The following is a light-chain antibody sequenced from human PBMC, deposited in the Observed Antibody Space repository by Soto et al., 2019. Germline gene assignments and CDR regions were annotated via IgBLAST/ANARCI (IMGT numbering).Light chain of an antibody. CDR2: AAS. CDR1: QAIRTA. Sequence: AIQLTQTPSSLYASVGDRVTITCRASQAIRTALGWYQQKPGKAPKLLIYAASSLQSGVPSRFSGSGSGTDFTLTISSLQPEDFATYYCLQDYNYPLTFGQGTKVDIK. V-gene: IGKV1-6*01. CDR3: LQDYNYPLT. J-gene: IGKJ1*01.